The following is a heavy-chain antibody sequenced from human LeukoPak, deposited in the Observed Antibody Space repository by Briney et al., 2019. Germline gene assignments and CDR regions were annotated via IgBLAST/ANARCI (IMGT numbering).Heavy chain of an antibody. CDR1: GGSISNNY. D-gene: IGHD3-22*01. V-gene: IGHV4-59*08. J-gene: IGHJ4*02. CDR2: IFDDGST. CDR3: ARQMYYYDSSGYYYVFDY. Sequence: SETLSLTCTVSGGSISNNYWSWIRQPPGKALEWIGQIFDDGSTTYNPSLESRVTLSVDTSRNQFSLKLSSVTAADTAVYYCARQMYYYDSSGYYYVFDYWGQGTVVTVSS.